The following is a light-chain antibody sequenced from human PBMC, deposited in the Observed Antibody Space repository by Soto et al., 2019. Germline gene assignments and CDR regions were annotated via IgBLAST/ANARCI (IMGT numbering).Light chain of an antibody. J-gene: IGKJ1*01. CDR1: QSVSSSY. Sequence: EIVLPQSPGTLSLSPGERATLSCRASQSVSSSYLAWYQQKPGQAPRLLIYGASSRATGIPDRFSGSGSGTDFTLTISRLEPEDFAVYFCQQYGRSPWTFGQGTKVDIK. CDR2: GAS. CDR3: QQYGRSPWT. V-gene: IGKV3-20*01.